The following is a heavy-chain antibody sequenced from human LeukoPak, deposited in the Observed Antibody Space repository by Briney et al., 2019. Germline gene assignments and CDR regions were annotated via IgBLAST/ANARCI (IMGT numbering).Heavy chain of an antibody. CDR1: GGTFSSYA. CDR3: ARGIVGATSGYFDY. Sequence: SVKVSCKAAGGTFSSYAISWVRQAPGQGLEWMGRIIPILGIANYAQKFQGRVTITADKSTSTAYMELSSLRSEDTAVYYCARGIVGATSGYFDYWGQGTLVTVSS. CDR2: IIPILGIA. D-gene: IGHD1-26*01. V-gene: IGHV1-69*04. J-gene: IGHJ4*02.